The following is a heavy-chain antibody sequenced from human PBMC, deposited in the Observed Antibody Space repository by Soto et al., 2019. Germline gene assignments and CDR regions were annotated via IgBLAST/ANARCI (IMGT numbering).Heavy chain of an antibody. CDR3: ARVGGGWVYDAFDI. Sequence: APVKVSCKASGYTFTSYGISWVRQAPGQGLEWMGWISAYNGNTNYAQKLQGRVAMTTDTSTSTAYMELRSLRSDDTAVYYCARVGGGWVYDAFDIWGQGTMVTVSS. V-gene: IGHV1-18*01. J-gene: IGHJ3*02. D-gene: IGHD6-19*01. CDR1: GYTFTSYG. CDR2: ISAYNGNT.